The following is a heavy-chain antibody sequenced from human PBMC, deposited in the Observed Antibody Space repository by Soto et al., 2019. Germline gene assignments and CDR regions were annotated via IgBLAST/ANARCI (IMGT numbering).Heavy chain of an antibody. V-gene: IGHV3-7*01. CDR3: ARIASAGLVWDV. D-gene: IGHD6-13*01. CDR1: GFTFSSYW. CDR2: IKQDGSEK. Sequence: EVPLVESGGGLVQPGGSLRLSCAASGFTFSSYWMSWIRQAPVKGLEWVGNIKQDGSEKNYVAFVKGRFTIFRDNAKNALYLQMNSLRAEDTAVYYCARIASAGLVWDVWGQGTTVVVSS. J-gene: IGHJ6*02.